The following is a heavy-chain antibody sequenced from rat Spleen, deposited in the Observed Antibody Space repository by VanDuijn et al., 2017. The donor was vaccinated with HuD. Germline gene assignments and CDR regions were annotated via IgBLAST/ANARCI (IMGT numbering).Heavy chain of an antibody. D-gene: IGHD4-1*01. CDR1: GFTFSNYD. Sequence: EVQLVESGGGLVQPGRSLKLSCAASGFTFSNYDMAWVRQAPTKGLEWVASISTGGGNTYYRDSVKGRFTIARDNAKSTLYLQMDSLRSEDTATYYCARTGYWYFDFWGPGTMVTVSS. CDR2: ISTGGGNT. CDR3: ARTGYWYFDF. V-gene: IGHV5S23*01. J-gene: IGHJ1*01.